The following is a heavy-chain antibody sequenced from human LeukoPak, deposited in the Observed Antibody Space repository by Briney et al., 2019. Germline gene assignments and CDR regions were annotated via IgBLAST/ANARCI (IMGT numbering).Heavy chain of an antibody. D-gene: IGHD2-2*01. Sequence: SQTLSLTCAISGHSVSSNSAAGNWISQSPSRGLELLGRTYYRSKWYNDYAVSVKSRITINPDTSKNQFFLQQNSVTHEDTAVYYCARNRYCSNTSCYSGFDYWGQGTLVTVS. CDR1: GHSVSSNSAA. CDR3: ARNRYCSNTSCYSGFDY. CDR2: TYYRSKWYN. J-gene: IGHJ4*02. V-gene: IGHV6-1*01.